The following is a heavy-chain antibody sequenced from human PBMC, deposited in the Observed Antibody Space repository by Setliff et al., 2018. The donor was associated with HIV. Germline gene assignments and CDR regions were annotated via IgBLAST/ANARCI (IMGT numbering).Heavy chain of an antibody. V-gene: IGHV1-69*10. CDR1: GGTFSSYV. Sequence: SVKVSCKASGGTFSSYVINWVRQAPGQGLEWMGGAIPMLGIANHVHKFQGRVTITADKSTSTAYMELNSLRSEDTAVYYCARGPWFYDSSGYSPFQHWGQGTLVTVSS. CDR3: ARGPWFYDSSGYSPFQH. CDR2: AIPMLGIA. D-gene: IGHD3-22*01. J-gene: IGHJ1*01.